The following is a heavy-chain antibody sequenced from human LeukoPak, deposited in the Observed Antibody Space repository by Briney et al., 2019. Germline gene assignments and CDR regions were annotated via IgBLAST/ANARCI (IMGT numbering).Heavy chain of an antibody. D-gene: IGHD3-10*01. CDR3: VRGLGFGEWAFDY. Sequence: GGSLRLSCATSGFTFVTYTMHWVRQAPGKGLEWLSSISISGNYIFYADSVKGRFTISRDNAKNSLYLQMSSLRAEDTAVYYCVRGLGFGEWAFDYWGQGTLVTVSS. CDR2: ISISGNYI. V-gene: IGHV3-21*01. J-gene: IGHJ4*02. CDR1: GFTFVTYT.